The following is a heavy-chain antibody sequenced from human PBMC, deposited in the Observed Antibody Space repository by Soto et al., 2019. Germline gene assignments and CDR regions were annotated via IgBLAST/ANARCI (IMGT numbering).Heavy chain of an antibody. V-gene: IGHV3-23*01. Sequence: EVQLLESGGGLVQPGGSLRLSCTASGFTFSSYAMSWVRQAPGKGLEWVSGISGSGVSTYYADSGKGRFTISRDNSKNTLYLQMVSLRAEDTAVYYGAKDEIAGPEAYSYHGVDVWGQGTTVTASS. D-gene: IGHD3-10*01. CDR3: AKDEIAGPEAYSYHGVDV. CDR1: GFTFSSYA. CDR2: ISGSGVST. J-gene: IGHJ6*02.